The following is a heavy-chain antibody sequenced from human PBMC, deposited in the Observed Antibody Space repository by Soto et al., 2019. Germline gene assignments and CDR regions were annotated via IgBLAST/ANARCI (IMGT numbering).Heavy chain of an antibody. V-gene: IGHV4-30-4*01. J-gene: IGHJ5*02. CDR2: IYYSGST. D-gene: IGHD6-6*01. Sequence: KSSETLSLTCTVSGGSISSGDYYWSLIRQPPGKGLEWIGYIYYSGSTYDNPSLKSRVTISVDTSKNQFSVKLSSVTAADTAVYYCARGSGAASPEWFDTWGQGNLV. CDR3: ARGSGAASPEWFDT. CDR1: GGSISSGDYY.